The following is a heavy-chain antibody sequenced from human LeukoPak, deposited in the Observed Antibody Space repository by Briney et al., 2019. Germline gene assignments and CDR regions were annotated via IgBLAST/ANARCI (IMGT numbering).Heavy chain of an antibody. Sequence: SETLSLTCAVSGASISGTDWWSWVRQPPGKGLEWIGEIYHTGSTNYNPSLESRVTISVDKSKSHFSLKVTSVTAADTAIYYCARVVGNTNFDSWGQGALVTVSS. J-gene: IGHJ4*02. D-gene: IGHD2-21*01. CDR2: IYHTGST. CDR1: GASISGTDW. V-gene: IGHV4-4*02. CDR3: ARVVGNTNFDS.